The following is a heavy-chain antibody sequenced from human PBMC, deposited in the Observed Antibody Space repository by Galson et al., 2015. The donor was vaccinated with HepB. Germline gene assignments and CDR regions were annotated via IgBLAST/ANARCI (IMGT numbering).Heavy chain of an antibody. V-gene: IGHV5-10-1*01. CDR2: INPSDSYT. D-gene: IGHD2-8*02. J-gene: IGHJ5*02. CDR3: ATHVTGWGQIAWFDP. CDR1: GYSFTSYW. Sequence: QSGAEVKKPGESLRISCQGSGYSFTSYWISWVCQMPGKGLEWMGRINPSDSYTNYSPSFRGHVTISADKSINTAYLQWSSLKASDTAMYYCATHVTGWGQIAWFDPWGQGTLVTVSS.